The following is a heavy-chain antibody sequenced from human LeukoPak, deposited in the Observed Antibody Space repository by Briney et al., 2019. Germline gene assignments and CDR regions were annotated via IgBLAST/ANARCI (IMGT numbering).Heavy chain of an antibody. CDR1: GFTFSSYA. CDR3: AVYYYDSSGLGWDY. V-gene: IGHV3-23*01. Sequence: GGSLRLSCAASGFTFSSYAMSWVRQAPGKGLEWVSAISGSGGSTYFADSVKGRFTISRDNSKNTLYMQVNSLRAEDTAVYYCAVYYYDSSGLGWDYWGQGTLVTVSS. D-gene: IGHD3-22*01. J-gene: IGHJ4*02. CDR2: ISGSGGST.